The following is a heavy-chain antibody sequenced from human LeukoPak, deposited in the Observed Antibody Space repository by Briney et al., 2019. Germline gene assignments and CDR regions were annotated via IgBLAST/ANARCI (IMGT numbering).Heavy chain of an antibody. V-gene: IGHV4-34*01. CDR2: SNHSGST. J-gene: IGHJ4*02. CDR1: GGSFSGYY. Sequence: PSETLSLTCAVYGGSFSGYYWSWIRQPPGKGLEWIGESNHSGSTNYNPSLMSRVTISVDTSKNQFSLKLSSVTAADTAVYYCARLTGPDLAAAGISPTGYYFDYWGQGTLVTVSS. CDR3: ARLTGPDLAAAGISPTGYYFDY. D-gene: IGHD6-13*01.